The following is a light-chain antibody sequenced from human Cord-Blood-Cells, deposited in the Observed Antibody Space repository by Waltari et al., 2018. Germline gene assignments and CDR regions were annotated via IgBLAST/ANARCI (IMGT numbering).Light chain of an antibody. CDR3: QQYDNLPLT. CDR2: DAS. V-gene: IGKV1-33*01. J-gene: IGKJ4*01. CDR1: QDISNY. Sequence: DLQMTQSPPSLSASVGDRVTITCPASQDISNYLNWYQQKPGKAPKLLIYDASNLETGVPSRFSGSGSGTDFTFTISSLQPEDIATYYCQQYDNLPLTFGGGTKVEIK.